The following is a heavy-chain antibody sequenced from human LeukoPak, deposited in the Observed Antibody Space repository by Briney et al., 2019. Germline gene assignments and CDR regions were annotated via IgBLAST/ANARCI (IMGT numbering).Heavy chain of an antibody. CDR2: IYYSGST. Sequence: PSETLSLTCTVSGGSISSSSYYWGWIRQPPGKGLEWIGSIYYSGSTYYNPSLKSRVTISVDTSKNQFSLKLSSVTAADTAVYYCNVVPAANTNQSGHWWGQGTLVTVSS. J-gene: IGHJ4*02. CDR3: NVVPAANTNQSGHW. V-gene: IGHV4-39*01. D-gene: IGHD2-2*01. CDR1: GGSISSSSYY.